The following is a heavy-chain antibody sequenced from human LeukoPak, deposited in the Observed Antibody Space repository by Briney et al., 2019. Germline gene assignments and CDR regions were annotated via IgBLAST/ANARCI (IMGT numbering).Heavy chain of an antibody. CDR3: AREAVRGVMDY. J-gene: IGHJ4*02. D-gene: IGHD3-10*01. Sequence: SETLSLTCTVSGASVSGSAYYWGWIRQPPGKGLEWIGNIYYSGSTYYNESLESRVTISIDTSKNQFSLKLSSVTAADTAVYYCAREAVRGVMDYWGQGTLVTVSS. CDR1: GASVSGSAYY. V-gene: IGHV4-39*07. CDR2: IYYSGST.